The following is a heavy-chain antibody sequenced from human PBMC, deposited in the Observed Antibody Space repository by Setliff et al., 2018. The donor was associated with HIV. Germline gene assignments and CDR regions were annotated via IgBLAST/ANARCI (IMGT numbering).Heavy chain of an antibody. CDR2: ITSGGST. Sequence: PGGSLRLSCAASGFTFSSYAMSWVRQTPEKGLEWVSIITSGGSTYYADSAKGRFIISRDNSQNTLYLHMNSLRAEDTAVYYCAKDPRAAVATICDYWGQGTLVTVSS. D-gene: IGHD5-12*01. CDR3: AKDPRAAVATICDY. V-gene: IGHV3-23*01. CDR1: GFTFSSYA. J-gene: IGHJ4*02.